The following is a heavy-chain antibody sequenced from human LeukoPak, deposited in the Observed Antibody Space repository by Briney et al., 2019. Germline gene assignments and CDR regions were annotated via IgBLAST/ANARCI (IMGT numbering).Heavy chain of an antibody. V-gene: IGHV3-53*01. CDR2: IYSAGGT. J-gene: IGHJ4*02. CDR1: GFTVSSNQ. D-gene: IGHD4-23*01. CDR3: ARGYGGNSHPGY. Sequence: GGSLRLSCAAFGFTVSSNQMSWVRQAPGKGLEWVSLIYSAGGTHYVDSVKGRFTISRDNSKNTLYLQMDNLRAEDTAVYYCARGYGGNSHPGYWGQGTLVTASS.